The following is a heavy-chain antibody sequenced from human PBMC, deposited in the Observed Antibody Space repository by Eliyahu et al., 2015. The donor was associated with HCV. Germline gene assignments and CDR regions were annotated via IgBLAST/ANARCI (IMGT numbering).Heavy chain of an antibody. CDR1: GFTFSSYA. V-gene: IGHV3-23*01. J-gene: IGHJ4*02. D-gene: IGHD3-22*01. Sequence: EVQLXESGGGLVXPGGSLRLSCAASGFTFSSYAMSWVRQAPGKGLEWVSAISGSGGSTYYADSVKGRFTISRDNSKNTLYLQMXSLRAEDTAVYYCAKAPNYYDSSGYPLEWGQGTLVTVSS. CDR3: AKAPNYYDSSGYPLE. CDR2: ISGSGGST.